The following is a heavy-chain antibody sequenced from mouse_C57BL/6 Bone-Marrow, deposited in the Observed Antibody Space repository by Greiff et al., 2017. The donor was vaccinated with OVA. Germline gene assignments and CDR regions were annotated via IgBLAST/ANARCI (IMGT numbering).Heavy chain of an antibody. D-gene: IGHD1-1*01. CDR1: GFSFNTYA. V-gene: IGHV10-1*01. J-gene: IGHJ3*01. Sequence: EVQLVESGGGLVQPKGSLKLSCAASGFSFNTYAMNWVRQAPGKGLEWVARIRSKSNNYATYYADSVKDRFTISRDDSESMLYLQMNNLKTEDTAMYYCVRDWDYGSSYGGFAYWGQGTLVTVSA. CDR2: IRSKSNNYAT. CDR3: VRDWDYGSSYGGFAY.